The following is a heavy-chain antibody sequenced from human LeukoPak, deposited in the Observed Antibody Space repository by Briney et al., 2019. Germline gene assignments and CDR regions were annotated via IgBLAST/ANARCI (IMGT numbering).Heavy chain of an antibody. D-gene: IGHD6-13*01. CDR3: AKNRGIAATEGLLDY. Sequence: SETLSLTCTVSGGSISNYYWSWIRQPAGKGLEWIGRIYTRGNTNYNPSLKSRVTMSVDTSKNQFSLKLSSVTAADTAVYYCAKNRGIAATEGLLDYWGQGTLVTVSS. J-gene: IGHJ4*02. CDR2: IYTRGNT. CDR1: GGSISNYY. V-gene: IGHV4-4*07.